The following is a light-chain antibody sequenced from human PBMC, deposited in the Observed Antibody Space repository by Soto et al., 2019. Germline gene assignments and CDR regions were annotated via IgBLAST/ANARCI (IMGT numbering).Light chain of an antibody. Sequence: QSVLTQPHSASGTPGQRVTISCSGSSSNIGTSSVHWFQQLPGTAPKLLISTTNQRPSGVPERFSGSKSGTSDSMAISGLQSEDDSDYYCAAWDDSLNVHVLGTGTKVTVL. V-gene: IGLV1-44*01. CDR2: TTN. J-gene: IGLJ1*01. CDR1: SSNIGTSS. CDR3: AAWDDSLNVHV.